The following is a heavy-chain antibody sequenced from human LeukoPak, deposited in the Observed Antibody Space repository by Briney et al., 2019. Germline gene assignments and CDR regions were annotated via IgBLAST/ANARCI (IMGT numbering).Heavy chain of an antibody. J-gene: IGHJ4*02. CDR2: ISAYNGNT. CDR3: ASVGRYGGNSDY. CDR1: GYTFTSYG. V-gene: IGHV1-18*01. Sequence: AAVKVSCKASGYTFTSYGISWVRQAPGQGLEWMGWISAYNGNTNYAQNPQARVTMTTDTSTRTAYMELRSLRSDAPPIYSCASVGRYGGNSDYWGQGPLVTVSS. D-gene: IGHD4-23*01.